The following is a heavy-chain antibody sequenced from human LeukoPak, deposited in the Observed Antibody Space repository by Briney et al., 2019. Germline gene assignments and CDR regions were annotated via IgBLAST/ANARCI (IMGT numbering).Heavy chain of an antibody. V-gene: IGHV3-23*01. J-gene: IGHJ4*02. CDR2: ISGGGGST. CDR3: AKEYRGTVFGVVTLGSYFDS. Sequence: GGSLRLSCAASGFTFSIFAMSWVRQAPGKRLEWVSAISGGGGSTYYADSVKGRFTISRDNSKNTLYLQVNSLRAEDTAVYYCAKEYRGTVFGVVTLGSYFDSWGQGTLVTVSS. D-gene: IGHD3-3*01. CDR1: GFTFSIFA.